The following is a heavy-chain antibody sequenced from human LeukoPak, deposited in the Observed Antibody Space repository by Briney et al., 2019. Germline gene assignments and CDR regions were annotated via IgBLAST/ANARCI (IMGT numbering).Heavy chain of an antibody. CDR1: GFIFSSYS. Sequence: GGSLRLSCAASGFIFSSYSMNWVRQAPGKGLEWVSSISSISTYILYADSVKGRFTISRDNAKYSLYLQMDSLGAEDTAVYYCARFETSTVRGDEYWGQGTLVAVSS. J-gene: IGHJ4*02. CDR2: ISSISTYI. CDR3: ARFETSTVRGDEY. V-gene: IGHV3-21*01. D-gene: IGHD3-10*02.